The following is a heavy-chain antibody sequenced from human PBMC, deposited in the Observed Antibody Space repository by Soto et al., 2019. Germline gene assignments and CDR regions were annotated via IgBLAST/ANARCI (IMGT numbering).Heavy chain of an antibody. Sequence: QVQLVESGGGVVQPGRSLRLSCAASGFTFSSYGMHWVRQAPGKGLEWVAVIWYDGSNKYYADSVKGRFTISRDNSKNKLYLQMNSLRAEYTAVYYCARTPGDSSGYYYYYYGMDVWGQGTTVTVSS. CDR3: ARTPGDSSGYYYYYYGMDV. D-gene: IGHD3-22*01. CDR1: GFTFSSYG. CDR2: IWYDGSNK. J-gene: IGHJ6*02. V-gene: IGHV3-33*01.